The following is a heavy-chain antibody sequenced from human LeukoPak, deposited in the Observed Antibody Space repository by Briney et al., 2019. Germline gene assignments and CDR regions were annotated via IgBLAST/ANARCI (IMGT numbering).Heavy chain of an antibody. Sequence: ALVKVSCKASGGTFSSYAISWVRQAPGQGLEWMGRIIPIFGTANYAQKFQGRVTITTDESTSTAYMELSSLRSEDTAVYYCARGPREYSSGWHFDYWGQGTLVTVSS. V-gene: IGHV1-69*05. CDR1: GGTFSSYA. J-gene: IGHJ4*02. CDR2: IIPIFGTA. D-gene: IGHD6-19*01. CDR3: ARGPREYSSGWHFDY.